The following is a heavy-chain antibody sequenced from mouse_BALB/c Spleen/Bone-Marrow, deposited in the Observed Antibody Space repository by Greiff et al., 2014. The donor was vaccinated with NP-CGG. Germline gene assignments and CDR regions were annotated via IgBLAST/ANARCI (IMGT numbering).Heavy chain of an antibody. V-gene: IGHV14-3*02. CDR1: GFSIKDTY. J-gene: IGHJ3*01. Sequence: VQLQQSGAELVKPGASVKLSCTASGFSIKDTYMPWVKQRPEQGLEWIGRIDPANGNTKYDPKFQGKATITADTSSNTAYLQLSSLTSEDTAVYYCATYYRYDRRFAYWGQGTTVTVSA. CDR2: IDPANGNT. CDR3: ATYYRYDRRFAY. D-gene: IGHD2-14*01.